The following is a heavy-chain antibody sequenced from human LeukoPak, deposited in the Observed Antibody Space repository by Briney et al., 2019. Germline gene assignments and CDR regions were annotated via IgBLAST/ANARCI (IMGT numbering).Heavy chain of an antibody. CDR1: GGSFSCYY. Sequence: SETLSLTCAVYGGSFSCYYWSWIRQPPGKTLEWIGEINHSGSTNYNPSLKSRVTISVDTSKNQFSLKLSSVTAADTAVYHCAIRKYYDILTGYRKIPTSGFDPWGQGTLVTVSS. V-gene: IGHV4-34*01. J-gene: IGHJ5*02. CDR3: AIRKYYDILTGYRKIPTSGFDP. D-gene: IGHD3-9*01. CDR2: INHSGST.